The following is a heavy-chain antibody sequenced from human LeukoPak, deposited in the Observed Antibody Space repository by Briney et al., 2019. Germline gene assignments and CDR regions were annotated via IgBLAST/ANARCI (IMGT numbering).Heavy chain of an antibody. CDR3: ARTTEGGYTYDYFYYYYMDV. CDR2: IYYSGST. J-gene: IGHJ6*03. D-gene: IGHD5-18*01. Sequence: PSETLSLTCTVSGGSISSYYWSWIRQPPGKGLEWIGYIYYSGSTNYNPSLKSRVTISVDTSKNQFSLKLNSVTAADTAVYFCARTTEGGYTYDYFYYYYMDVWGKGTTVTISS. V-gene: IGHV4-59*01. CDR1: GGSISSYY.